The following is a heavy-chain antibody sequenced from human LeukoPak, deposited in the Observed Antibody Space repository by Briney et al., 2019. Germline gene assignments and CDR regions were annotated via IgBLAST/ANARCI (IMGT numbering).Heavy chain of an antibody. CDR2: IIPIFGTA. Sequence: GASVKVSCKASGGTVSRYPISWVRQAPGQGLEWMGGIIPIFGTANYAQKFQGRVTITADESTSTAYMELSSLRSEDTAVYYCARDRPARYCSTISCYSASPFDPWGQGTLVTVSS. J-gene: IGHJ5*02. V-gene: IGHV1-69*13. CDR1: GGTVSRYP. CDR3: ARDRPARYCSTISCYSASPFDP. D-gene: IGHD2-2*02.